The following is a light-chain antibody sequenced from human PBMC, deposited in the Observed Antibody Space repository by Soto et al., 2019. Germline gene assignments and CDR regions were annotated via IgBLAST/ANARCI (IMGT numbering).Light chain of an antibody. CDR1: TGAVTSGHY. V-gene: IGLV7-46*01. CDR2: DTS. J-gene: IGLJ1*01. CDR3: LLSYSGALNV. Sequence: QTVVTQEPSLTVSPGGTVTLTCGSSTGAVTSGHYPYWFQQKPGQAPRTLIYDTSNKHSWTPARFSGSLLGGKAALTLSGAQPEDDAEYYCLLSYSGALNVFGTGTKLTVL.